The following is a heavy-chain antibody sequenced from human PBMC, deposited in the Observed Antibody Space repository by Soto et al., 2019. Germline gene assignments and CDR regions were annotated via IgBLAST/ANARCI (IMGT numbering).Heavy chain of an antibody. Sequence: SETLSLTCSVSGGSISSGGYSWTWIRPPPGKGLEWIGYIYDSGTTYYNPSLKSRVTISVDRSKNQFSLKLSSVTAADTAVYYCARAHYGDYGYGMDVWGQGTTVTVSS. CDR3: ARAHYGDYGYGMDV. V-gene: IGHV4-30-2*01. CDR2: IYDSGTT. CDR1: GGSISSGGYS. J-gene: IGHJ6*02. D-gene: IGHD4-17*01.